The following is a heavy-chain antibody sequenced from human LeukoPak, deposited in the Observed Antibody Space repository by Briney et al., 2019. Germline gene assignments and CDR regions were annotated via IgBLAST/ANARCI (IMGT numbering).Heavy chain of an antibody. Sequence: PGGSLRLSCALSGFTFDDYGMSWVRQAPGKGLEWVSGINWNGGSTGYADSVKGRFTISRDNAKNSLYLQMNSLRAEDTALYHCARDIAAAGTPWFDPWGQGTLVTVSS. D-gene: IGHD6-13*01. V-gene: IGHV3-20*01. CDR3: ARDIAAAGTPWFDP. CDR1: GFTFDDYG. CDR2: INWNGGST. J-gene: IGHJ5*02.